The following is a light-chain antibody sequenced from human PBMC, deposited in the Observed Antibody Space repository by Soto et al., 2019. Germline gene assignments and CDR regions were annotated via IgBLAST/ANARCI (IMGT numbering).Light chain of an antibody. Sequence: DIVMTQSPDSLAVSLGERATINCKSSQSVLYTSNNKNYLAWYQQTPGQPPKLLIYWASTRDSGVPDRFSGRGSGTDFPLTISSLQAEDVAVYYCQQYYSTPYTFGQGTKLEI. CDR3: QQYYSTPYT. CDR2: WAS. J-gene: IGKJ2*01. V-gene: IGKV4-1*01. CDR1: QSVLYTSNNKNY.